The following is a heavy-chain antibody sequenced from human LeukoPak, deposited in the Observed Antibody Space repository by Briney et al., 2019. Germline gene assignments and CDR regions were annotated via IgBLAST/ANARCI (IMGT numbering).Heavy chain of an antibody. CDR2: MNPNSGNT. J-gene: IGHJ4*02. D-gene: IGHD1-26*01. CDR1: GYTFPSYD. CDR3: ARGPKWTGSYYYFDY. Sequence: ASVKVSCKTSGYTFPSYDINWVRQATGQGLEWMGWMNPNSGNTGYTQKFQGRVTISRNTSITTAYMNLSSLRSEDTAVYYCARGPKWTGSYYYFDYWGKGTLVTVSS. V-gene: IGHV1-8*01.